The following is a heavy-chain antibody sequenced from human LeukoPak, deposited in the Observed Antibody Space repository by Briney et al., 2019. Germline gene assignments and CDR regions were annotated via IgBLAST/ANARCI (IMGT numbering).Heavy chain of an antibody. CDR3: ARLGVMGLDY. V-gene: IGHV4-39*01. D-gene: IGHD3-16*01. CDR2: IYYSGST. Sequence: KASETLSLTCTVSGGSISSSSYYWGWIRQPPGKGLEWIGSIYYSGSTYYNPSLKSRVTISVDTSKNQFSLKLSSVTAADTAVYYCARLGVMGLDYWGQGTLVTVSS. CDR1: GGSISSSSYY. J-gene: IGHJ4*02.